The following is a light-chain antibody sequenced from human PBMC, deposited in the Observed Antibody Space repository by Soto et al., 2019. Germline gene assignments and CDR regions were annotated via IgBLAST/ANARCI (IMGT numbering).Light chain of an antibody. CDR2: WAS. CDR3: QQYYNTPPYT. J-gene: IGKJ2*01. V-gene: IGKV4-1*01. Sequence: DIVMTQSPDSLAVSLGERATINCKSSQNVLYKSNNENYLAWYQQKPGQPPKLLIYWASTRKPGVPDRFSGSGFGSDLTLTISSLQAEDVVAYYCQQYYNTPPYTFGQGTKLEI. CDR1: QNVLYKSNNENY.